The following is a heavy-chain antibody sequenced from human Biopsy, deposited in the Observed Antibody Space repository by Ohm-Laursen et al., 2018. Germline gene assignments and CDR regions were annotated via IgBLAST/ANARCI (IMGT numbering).Heavy chain of an antibody. Sequence: SVKVSCKASGHTLTGHYMHWVRQAPGQGPEWMGWMNPDSGGTKYAQKFQGRVTMTRDTSISTAYMELSSLRSDDTAVYHCARDSGDGSGNYGGCFDPWGQGTLVTVSS. CDR2: MNPDSGGT. CDR1: GHTLTGHY. V-gene: IGHV1-2*02. CDR3: ARDSGDGSGNYGGCFDP. D-gene: IGHD3-10*01. J-gene: IGHJ5*02.